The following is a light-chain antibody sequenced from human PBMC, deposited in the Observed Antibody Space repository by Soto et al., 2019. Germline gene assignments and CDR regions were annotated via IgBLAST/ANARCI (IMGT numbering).Light chain of an antibody. J-gene: IGLJ1*01. CDR1: SSDLGGYNY. Sequence: QSALTQPASVSGSPGQSITISCTGTSSDLGGYNYVSWYQQQSGKAPKLMIHEVSNRPSGVSNRFSGSKSGNTASLTISGLQAEDEADYYCSSYTSSRAYVFGIGTKVTVL. CDR3: SSYTSSRAYV. V-gene: IGLV2-14*01. CDR2: EVS.